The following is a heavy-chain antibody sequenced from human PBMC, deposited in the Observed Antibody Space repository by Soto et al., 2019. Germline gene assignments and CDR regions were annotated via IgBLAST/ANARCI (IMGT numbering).Heavy chain of an antibody. V-gene: IGHV3-30-3*01. CDR2: ISYGSTYK. Sequence: QVQLVESGGGVVQPGRSPTVSCAASGFTFNTYTIHWVRQAPGKGLEWVAVISYGSTYKYYADSVKGRFTISRDDSKNTLSLQMNNLTVGDTAVYYCARARSSGWHYLDLWGQGTLVTVSS. J-gene: IGHJ4*02. D-gene: IGHD6-19*01. CDR1: GFTFNTYT. CDR3: ARARSSGWHYLDL.